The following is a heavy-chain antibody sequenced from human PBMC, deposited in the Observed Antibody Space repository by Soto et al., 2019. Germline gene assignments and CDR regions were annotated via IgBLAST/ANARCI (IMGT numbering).Heavy chain of an antibody. CDR2: IYYTGTT. Sequence: QLQLQESGPGLVKPSETLSLTCTVSGGSIRSSSNYWGWIRQPPGKGLEWIGSIYYTGTTYHNPSLNSRVTISIDTSKNQFSLKRSSVTAADTAVYYCARRSGVNYFDYWGQGTLVTVSS. CDR1: GGSIRSSSNY. J-gene: IGHJ4*02. D-gene: IGHD2-8*01. CDR3: ARRSGVNYFDY. V-gene: IGHV4-39*01.